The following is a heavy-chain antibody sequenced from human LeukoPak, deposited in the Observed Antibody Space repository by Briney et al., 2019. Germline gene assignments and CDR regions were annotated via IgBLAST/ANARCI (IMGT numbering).Heavy chain of an antibody. CDR1: GDSFTSNW. V-gene: IGHV5-10-1*01. CDR3: ARGHPGRRNYYDSSGYYSFDY. D-gene: IGHD3-22*01. Sequence: GSSLKFSSRGSGDSFTSNWISWLRRMPGKGLEGLERIDPSDSYTNYSPSFQAHVPISADKSKTPAYLQWSSLKPADTAMYYCARGHPGRRNYYDSSGYYSFDYWGQGTLVTVSS. J-gene: IGHJ4*02. CDR2: IDPSDSYT.